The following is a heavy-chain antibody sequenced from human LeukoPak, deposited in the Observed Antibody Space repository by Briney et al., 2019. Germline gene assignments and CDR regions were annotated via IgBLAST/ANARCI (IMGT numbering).Heavy chain of an antibody. CDR1: GFSVSNTY. J-gene: IGHJ6*02. V-gene: IGHV3-53*04. D-gene: IGHD6-6*01. Sequence: GGSLRLSRAASGFSVSNTYMSWVRQAPGKGLEWVSVIYSGDSSFITYYADSVKGRFTISRHNSKNTLHLQMSSLRAEDTAVYFCARSAARLRYYYAMDVWGQGTTVTVCS. CDR2: IYSGDSSFIT. CDR3: ARSAARLRYYYAMDV.